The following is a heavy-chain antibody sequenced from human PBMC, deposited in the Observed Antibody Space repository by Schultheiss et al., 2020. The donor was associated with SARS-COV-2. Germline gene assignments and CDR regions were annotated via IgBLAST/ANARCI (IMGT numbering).Heavy chain of an antibody. CDR1: GYSFTSYW. V-gene: IGHV5-51*01. Sequence: GGSLRLSCKGSGYSFTSYWIGWVRQMPGKGLEWMGIIYPGDSDTRYSPSFQGQVTISADKSISTAHLQWSSLKASDTAMYYCARGVVPAAIDAFDIWGQGTMVTVSS. D-gene: IGHD2-2*01. J-gene: IGHJ3*02. CDR3: ARGVVPAAIDAFDI. CDR2: IYPGDSDT.